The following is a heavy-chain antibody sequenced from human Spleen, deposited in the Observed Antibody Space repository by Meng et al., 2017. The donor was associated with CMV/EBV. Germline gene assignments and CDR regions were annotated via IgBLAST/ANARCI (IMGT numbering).Heavy chain of an antibody. CDR1: GGSFSDYY. D-gene: IGHD2/OR15-2a*01. V-gene: IGHV4-34*01. Sequence: VYGGSFSDYYWVWIRQPPGKGPEWIGEVNHRGSTNHNPPLKSRVTISVDASKNQFSLMLSSVTAADTAVYYCARGPSVFSRINCFDPWGQGTLVTVSS. CDR3: ARGPSVFSRINCFDP. CDR2: VNHRGST. J-gene: IGHJ5*02.